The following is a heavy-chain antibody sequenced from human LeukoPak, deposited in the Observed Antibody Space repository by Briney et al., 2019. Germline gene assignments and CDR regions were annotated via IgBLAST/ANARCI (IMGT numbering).Heavy chain of an antibody. CDR2: ISSDGSNK. V-gene: IGHV3-30*18. CDR1: GFTFSSYG. Sequence: GGSLRLSCAASGFTFSSYGMHWVRQAPAKGQEWVAVISSDGSNKYHADFVKGRFTISRDNSKNTLYLQMNSLRAEDTAVYYCAKGDRTTSLSWFDPWGQGTLVTVSS. D-gene: IGHD2-2*01. J-gene: IGHJ5*02. CDR3: AKGDRTTSLSWFDP.